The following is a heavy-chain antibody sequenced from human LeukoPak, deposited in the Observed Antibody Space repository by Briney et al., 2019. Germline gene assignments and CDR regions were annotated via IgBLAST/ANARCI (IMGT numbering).Heavy chain of an antibody. CDR3: AREGAVDAPTFDY. Sequence: GGALRLSCAASGFTFSSYAMHWVGQAPGKGLEGVAVISYDGSNKYYADSVKGRFTISRDNAKYTLYLQMNSLRAEDTAVYYCAREGAVDAPTFDYWGQGTLVTVSS. V-gene: IGHV3-30*04. J-gene: IGHJ4*02. CDR1: GFTFSSYA. D-gene: IGHD6-19*01. CDR2: ISYDGSNK.